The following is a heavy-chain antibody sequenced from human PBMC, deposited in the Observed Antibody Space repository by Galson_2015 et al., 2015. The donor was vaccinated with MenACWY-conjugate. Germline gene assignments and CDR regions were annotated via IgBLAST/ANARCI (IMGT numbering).Heavy chain of an antibody. Sequence: SLRLSCAASGFTFSGYAMHWVRQAPGKGLEWVSGISYDGSNRYYADSVKGRFTISRDNAKNTLYVQMNSLGAEDSAVYYCARSSYSSSYFDYWGQGTLVTVSS. D-gene: IGHD6-6*01. CDR3: ARSSYSSSYFDY. CDR1: GFTFSGYA. V-gene: IGHV3-30*04. J-gene: IGHJ4*02. CDR2: ISYDGSNR.